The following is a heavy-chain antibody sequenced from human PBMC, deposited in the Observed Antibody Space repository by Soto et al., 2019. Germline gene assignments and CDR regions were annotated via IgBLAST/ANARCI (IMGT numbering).Heavy chain of an antibody. Sequence: QVQLVQSGAEVRKPGASVKVSCKASGYTFTSYGISWVRQAPGQGLEWMGWITFFNGNTNYAQKFQGRVTMTTDTSTTTAYMELRGLRSDDTAVYYCARDSLLWFGELVDPWGQGTLVTVSS. CDR1: GYTFTSYG. D-gene: IGHD3-10*01. J-gene: IGHJ5*02. CDR3: ARDSLLWFGELVDP. V-gene: IGHV1-18*01. CDR2: ITFFNGNT.